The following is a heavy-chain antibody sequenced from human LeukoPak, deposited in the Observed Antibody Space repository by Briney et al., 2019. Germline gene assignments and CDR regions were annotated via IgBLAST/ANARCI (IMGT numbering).Heavy chain of an antibody. V-gene: IGHV3-30*18. J-gene: IGHJ4*02. CDR3: AKEGTTVVTPYYFDY. Sequence: SGGSLRLSCAASGFTFSSYGMHWVRQAPGKGLEWVAVISYDGSNKYYADSVKGRFTISRDSSKNTLYLQMNSLRAEDTAVYYCAKEGTTVVTPYYFDYWGQGTLVTVS. CDR1: GFTFSSYG. D-gene: IGHD4-23*01. CDR2: ISYDGSNK.